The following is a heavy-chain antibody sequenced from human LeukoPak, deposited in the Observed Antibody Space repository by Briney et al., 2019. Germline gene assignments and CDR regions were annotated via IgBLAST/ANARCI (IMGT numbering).Heavy chain of an antibody. Sequence: SETLSLTCTVSGYSISSGYLWGWIRQPPGKGLEWIGSIDGSGSTNYNPSLKSRVTISVDTSKNQFSLKLSSVTAADTAVYYCAREAHGDYVWGSYRPWGQGTLVTVSS. V-gene: IGHV4-38-2*02. J-gene: IGHJ4*02. CDR3: AREAHGDYVWGSYRP. CDR1: GYSISSGYL. D-gene: IGHD3-16*02. CDR2: IDGSGST.